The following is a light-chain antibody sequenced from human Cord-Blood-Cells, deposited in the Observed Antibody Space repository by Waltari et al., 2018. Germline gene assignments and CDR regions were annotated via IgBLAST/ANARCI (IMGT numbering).Light chain of an antibody. V-gene: IGKV1-39*01. Sequence: DIQMTQSPSSLSASVGDRVTITCRASQSMSSYLNWYQQKPGKAPKLLIYAASSLQSGVPSRFSGSGSGTDFTLTISSRQPEEFATYYCQQSYSTPLTFGGGTKVEIK. CDR1: QSMSSY. J-gene: IGKJ4*01. CDR2: AAS. CDR3: QQSYSTPLT.